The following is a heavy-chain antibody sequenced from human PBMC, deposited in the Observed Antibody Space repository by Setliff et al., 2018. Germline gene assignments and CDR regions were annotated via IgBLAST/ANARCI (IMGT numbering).Heavy chain of an antibody. CDR2: INWDGRRT. CDR3: ARDGGEY. D-gene: IGHD3-16*01. V-gene: IGHV3-20*04. Sequence: PGGSLRLSCAASGFTFHGHGMNWVRQAPGKGLEWVSTINWDGRRTGYTDSVEGRFTISRDNAKNSLYLQMNSLRAEDTAVYYCARDGGEYWGQGTLVTVSS. J-gene: IGHJ4*02. CDR1: GFTFHGHG.